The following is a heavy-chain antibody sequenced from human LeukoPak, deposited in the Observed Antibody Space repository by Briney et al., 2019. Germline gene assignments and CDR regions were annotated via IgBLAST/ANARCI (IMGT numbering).Heavy chain of an antibody. D-gene: IGHD4-17*01. V-gene: IGHV3-21*01. J-gene: IGHJ4*02. CDR1: GFTFSSYA. CDR3: ARATVTKAPFDY. CDR2: ISSSSSYI. Sequence: SGGSLRLSCAASGFTFSSYAMSWVRQAPGKGLEWVSSISSSSSYIYYADSVKGRFTISRDNAKNSLYLQMNSLRAEDTAVYYCARATVTKAPFDYWGQGTLVTVSS.